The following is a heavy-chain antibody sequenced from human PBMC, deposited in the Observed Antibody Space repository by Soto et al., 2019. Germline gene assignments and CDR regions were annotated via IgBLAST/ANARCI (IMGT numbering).Heavy chain of an antibody. D-gene: IGHD3-22*01. V-gene: IGHV4-59*08. Sequence: PSETLSLTCTVSGGSISSYYWSWIRQPPGKGLEWIGYIHYSGSTNYNPSLKSRVTISVDTSKNQFSLKLSSVTAADTAVYYCARHLLLYYYDSSGYYLRDAFDIWGQGTMVTVSS. J-gene: IGHJ3*02. CDR1: GGSISSYY. CDR3: ARHLLLYYYDSSGYYLRDAFDI. CDR2: IHYSGST.